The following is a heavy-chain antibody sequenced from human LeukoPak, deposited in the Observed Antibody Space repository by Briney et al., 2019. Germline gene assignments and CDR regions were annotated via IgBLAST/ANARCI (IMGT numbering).Heavy chain of an antibody. D-gene: IGHD5-18*01. CDR3: AKGLSGYSYSY. CDR1: GFTFDDYA. CDR2: ISWNSGSI. Sequence: PGGSLRPSCAASGFTFDDYAMHWVRQARGKGLEWVSGISWNSGSIGYADSVKGRFTISRDNAKNSLYLQMNSLRAEDTALYYCAKGLSGYSYSYWGQGTLVTVSS. V-gene: IGHV3-9*01. J-gene: IGHJ4*02.